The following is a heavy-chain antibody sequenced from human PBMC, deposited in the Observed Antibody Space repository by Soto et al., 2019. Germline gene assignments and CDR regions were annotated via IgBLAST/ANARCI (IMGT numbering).Heavy chain of an antibody. CDR3: ASLAARTGRTYYYYYGMDV. J-gene: IGHJ6*02. V-gene: IGHV4-39*01. CDR1: GGSISSSSYY. D-gene: IGHD6-6*01. Sequence: PSETLSLTCTVSGGSISSSSYYWGWIRQPPGKGLEWIGSIYYSGSTYYNPSLKSRVTISVDTSKNQFSLKLSSVTAADTAVYYCASLAARTGRTYYYYYGMDVWGQGTTVTVSS. CDR2: IYYSGST.